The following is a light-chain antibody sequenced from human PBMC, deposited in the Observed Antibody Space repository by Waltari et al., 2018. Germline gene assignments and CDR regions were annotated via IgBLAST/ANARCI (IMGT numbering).Light chain of an antibody. CDR2: LTH. V-gene: IGLV1-47*01. CDR3: ATRDEGPTVV. CDR1: LSNTGTPY. J-gene: IGLJ2*01. Sequence: SVLTQPPSASGTPGQRVTFPCSGSLSNTGTPYVYWYQQLPGTAPKLLIYLTHQRPSGVPDRFSASKSGTSASLAISGLRFEDEGDYYCATRDEGPTVVFGGGTKVTVL.